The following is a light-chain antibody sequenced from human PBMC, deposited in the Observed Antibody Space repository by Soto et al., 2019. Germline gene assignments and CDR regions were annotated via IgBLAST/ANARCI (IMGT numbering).Light chain of an antibody. J-gene: IGLJ1*01. CDR2: EVS. Sequence: QSALTQPASVSGSPGQSITISCTGTSSDVGGYNYVSWYQQHPGKAPKPMIYEVSNRPSGVSNRFSGSKSGNTAFLTISGIQAEDEADYYCSSYTSSSTLDVFGTGTKLTVL. CDR3: SSYTSSSTLDV. V-gene: IGLV2-14*01. CDR1: SSDVGGYNY.